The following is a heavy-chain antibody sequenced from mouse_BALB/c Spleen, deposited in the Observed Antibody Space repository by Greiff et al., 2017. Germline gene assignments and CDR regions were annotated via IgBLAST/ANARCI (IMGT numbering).Heavy chain of an antibody. Sequence: VHVKQSGPELVKPWASVKMSCKASGYTFTSYVMHWVKQKPGQGLEWIGYINPYNDGTKYNEKFKGKATLTSDKSSSTAYMELSSLTSEDSAVYYCAKGGYYYGYYFDYWGQGTTLTVSS. D-gene: IGHD1-1*01. CDR1: GYTFTSYV. J-gene: IGHJ2*01. CDR2: INPYNDGT. V-gene: IGHV1-14*01. CDR3: AKGGYYYGYYFDY.